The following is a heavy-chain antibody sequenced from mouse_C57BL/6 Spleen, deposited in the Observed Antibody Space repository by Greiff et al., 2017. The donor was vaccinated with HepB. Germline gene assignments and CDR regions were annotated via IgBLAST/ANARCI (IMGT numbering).Heavy chain of an antibody. V-gene: IGHV1-61*01. Sequence: QVQLKQPGAELVRPGSSVKLSCKASGYTFTSYWMDWVKQRAGQGLEWIGNIYPSDSETHYNQKFKDKATLTVDKSSSKAYMQLSSLTSEDSAVYYCARLRDDGYYVRNAMDYWGQGTSVTVSS. J-gene: IGHJ4*01. CDR1: GYTFTSYW. CDR3: ARLRDDGYYVRNAMDY. D-gene: IGHD2-3*01. CDR2: IYPSDSET.